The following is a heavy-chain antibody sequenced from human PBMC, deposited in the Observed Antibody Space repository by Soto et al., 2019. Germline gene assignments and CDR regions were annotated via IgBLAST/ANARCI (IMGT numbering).Heavy chain of an antibody. CDR1: GFTFSSYP. CDR2: ISGSGGTT. V-gene: IGHV3-23*01. J-gene: IGHJ4*02. CDR3: AKEFVEWLLGGYFDY. D-gene: IGHD3-3*01. Sequence: EVQLLESGGGLIQPGGSLTLSCVASGFTFSSYPMSWVRQAPGEGLEWVSSISGSGGTTYHADSVKGRFTVSRDNSKNTLFLQMNSLRAEDTAVYYCAKEFVEWLLGGYFDYWGQGTLVTVSS.